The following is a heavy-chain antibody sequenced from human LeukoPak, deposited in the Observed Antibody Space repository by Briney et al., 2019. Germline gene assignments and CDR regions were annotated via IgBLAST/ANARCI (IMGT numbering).Heavy chain of an antibody. CDR2: IHHSGST. D-gene: IGHD6-19*01. CDR1: GASVSSSNW. V-gene: IGHV4-4*02. Sequence: SETLSLTCAVSGASVSSSNWWIWVRQPPKKGLEWIGEIHHSGSTNYNPSLKSRVTMSVDTSKNQIPLRLSAVTAADTAVYYCARGLYGSDSYWGQGNLATVSS. J-gene: IGHJ4*02. CDR3: ARGLYGSDSY.